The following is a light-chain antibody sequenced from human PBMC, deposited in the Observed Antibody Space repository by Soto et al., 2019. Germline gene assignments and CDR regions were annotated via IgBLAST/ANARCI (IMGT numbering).Light chain of an antibody. CDR2: DAS. CDR3: QKYGFS. Sequence: DIHMTHSPSTLSASVGDRVTITCRASQSVSYWLAWYQQKPGKAPKLLIHDASSLESGVPSRFRGGGSGQEFTLTISGLQSDDFATYYCQKYGFSFDTGTKVEMK. V-gene: IGKV1-5*01. J-gene: IGKJ3*01. CDR1: QSVSYW.